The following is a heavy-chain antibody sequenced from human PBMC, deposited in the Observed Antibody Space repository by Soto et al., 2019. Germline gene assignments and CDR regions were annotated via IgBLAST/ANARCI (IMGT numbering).Heavy chain of an antibody. CDR1: GFSLSTSGVG. D-gene: IGHD5-12*01. CDR3: AHSRRLSGYEYYYYYDAMDV. J-gene: IGHJ6*02. CDR2: IYWDDDK. V-gene: IGHV2-5*02. Sequence: QITLKESGPTLVKPTQTLTLTCTFSGFSLSTSGVGVGWIRQPPGKALEWLALIYWDDDKRYSPSLKSRLTIXXXTXXNQVVLTMTNMDPVDTATYYCAHSRRLSGYEYYYYYDAMDVWGQGTTVTVSS.